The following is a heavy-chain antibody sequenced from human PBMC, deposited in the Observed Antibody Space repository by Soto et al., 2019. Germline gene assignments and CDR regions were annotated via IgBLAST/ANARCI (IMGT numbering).Heavy chain of an antibody. CDR1: GYSFTSYW. V-gene: IGHV5-10-1*01. CDR2: IDPSDSYT. D-gene: IGHD5-18*01. CDR3: ARHGTAMANFDY. Sequence: GESLKISCKGSGYSFTSYWISWVRQMPGKGLEWMGRIDPSDSYTNYSPSFQGHVTISADKSISTAYLQWSSLKASDTAMYYCARHGTAMANFDYWGQGTLVTVSS. J-gene: IGHJ4*02.